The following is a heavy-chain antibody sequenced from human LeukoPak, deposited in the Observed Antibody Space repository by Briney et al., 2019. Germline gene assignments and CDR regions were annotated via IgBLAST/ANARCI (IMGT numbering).Heavy chain of an antibody. Sequence: GASVKVSCKASGGTFSSYAISWVRQAPGQGLEWMGGIIPIFGTANYAQKFQGRVTITADESTSTAYMELSSLRSEDTAVYYCARGTQLELRAYYYGMDVWGQGTTVTVSS. V-gene: IGHV1-69*13. CDR1: GGTFSSYA. CDR2: IIPIFGTA. CDR3: ARGTQLELRAYYYGMDV. J-gene: IGHJ6*02. D-gene: IGHD1-7*01.